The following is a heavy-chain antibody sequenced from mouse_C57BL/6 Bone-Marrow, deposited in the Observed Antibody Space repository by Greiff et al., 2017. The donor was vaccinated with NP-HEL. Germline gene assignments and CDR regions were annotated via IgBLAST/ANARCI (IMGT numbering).Heavy chain of an antibody. V-gene: IGHV14-4*01. Sequence: EVQLQQSGAELVRPGASVKLSCTASGFNIKDDYMHWVKQRPEQGLEWIGWIDPENGDTEYASKFQGKATITADTSSNTAYLQLSSLTSEDTAVYYCTTYPFYDGYYKGFDYWGQGTTLTVSS. CDR2: IDPENGDT. D-gene: IGHD2-3*01. CDR3: TTYPFYDGYYKGFDY. CDR1: GFNIKDDY. J-gene: IGHJ2*01.